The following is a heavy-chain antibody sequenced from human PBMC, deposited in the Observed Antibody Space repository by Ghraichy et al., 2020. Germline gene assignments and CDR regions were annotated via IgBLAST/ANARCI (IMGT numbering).Heavy chain of an antibody. D-gene: IGHD6-19*01. Sequence: GGSLRLSCAASGFTFSSYAMHWVRQAPGKGLEWVAVISYDGSNKYYADSVKGRFTISRDNSKNTLYLQMNSLRAEDTAVYYCARDLRSVRAVAGSNWGQGTLVTVSS. V-gene: IGHV3-30-3*01. CDR1: GFTFSSYA. J-gene: IGHJ4*02. CDR3: ARDLRSVRAVAGSN. CDR2: ISYDGSNK.